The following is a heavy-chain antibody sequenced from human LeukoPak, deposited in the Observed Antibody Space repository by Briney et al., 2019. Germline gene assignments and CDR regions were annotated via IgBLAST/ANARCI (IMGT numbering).Heavy chain of an antibody. CDR2: IDPSDSYT. CDR3: ASSPGISAYCSSTSCRYGMDV. J-gene: IGHJ6*02. CDR1: GYRFTSYW. D-gene: IGHD2-2*01. Sequence: GESLKISCKGSGYRFTSYWISWVRQMPGKGLEWMGRIDPSDSYTNYSPSFQGHVTISADKSISTAYLQWSSLKASDTAMYYCASSPGISAYCSSTSCRYGMDVWGQGTTVTVSS. V-gene: IGHV5-10-1*01.